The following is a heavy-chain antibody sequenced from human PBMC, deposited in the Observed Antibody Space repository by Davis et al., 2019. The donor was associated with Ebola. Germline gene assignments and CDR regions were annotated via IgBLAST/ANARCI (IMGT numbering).Heavy chain of an antibody. CDR3: ARMVEYYDSSGYYDNWFDP. D-gene: IGHD3-22*01. J-gene: IGHJ5*02. Sequence: SVKVSCKASGYTFTSYGISWVRQAPGQGLEWMGRIIPILGIANYAQKFQGRVTITADKSTSTAYMELSSLRSEDTAVYYCARMVEYYDSSGYYDNWFDPWGQGTLVTVSS. V-gene: IGHV1-69*04. CDR1: GYTFTSYG. CDR2: IIPILGIA.